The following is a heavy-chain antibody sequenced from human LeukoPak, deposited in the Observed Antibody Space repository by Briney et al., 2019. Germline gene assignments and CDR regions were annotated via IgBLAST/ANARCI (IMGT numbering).Heavy chain of an antibody. CDR1: GFTVGSTH. V-gene: IGHV3-53*01. D-gene: IGHD5-18*01. J-gene: IGHJ6*03. CDR3: ARLQGNSLGYQYFFYMDA. Sequence: GGSLRLSCAASGFTVGSTHMTWVRQAPGKGLEWVSLIYSGITTHYAESVKGRFSISRDHSINTLYLQMNTLRAEDTAVYYCARLQGNSLGYQYFFYMDAWGTGTTVTVSS. CDR2: IYSGITT.